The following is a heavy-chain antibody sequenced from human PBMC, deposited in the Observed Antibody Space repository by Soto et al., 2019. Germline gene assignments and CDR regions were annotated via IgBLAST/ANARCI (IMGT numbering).Heavy chain of an antibody. J-gene: IGHJ4*02. D-gene: IGHD3-9*01. CDR2: IDYSGGT. V-gene: IGHV4-39*01. CDR1: GGSISSRSSY. CDR3: ARQGNDILTGYYNTLDY. Sequence: SETLSLTCTVSGGSISSRSSYWGWIGQPPGKGLEWIGSIDYSGGTYYNPSLKSRVTISVDTAKNQFSLKLSSVTAADTAVYYCARQGNDILTGYYNTLDYWGQGTLVTVSS.